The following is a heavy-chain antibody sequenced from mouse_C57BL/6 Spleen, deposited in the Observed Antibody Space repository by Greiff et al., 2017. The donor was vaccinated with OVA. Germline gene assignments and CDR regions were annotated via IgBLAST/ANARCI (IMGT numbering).Heavy chain of an antibody. CDR3: ARRRYGSSYWYFDV. CDR2: IDPSYSYT. V-gene: IGHV1-50*01. J-gene: IGHJ1*03. CDR1: GYTFTSYW. Sequence: QVQLQQPGAELVKPGASVKLSCKASGYTFTSYWMQWVKQRPGQGLEWIGEIDPSYSYTTYNQKFKGKATLTVDTSSSTAYMQLSSLTSEDSAVDYCARRRYGSSYWYFDVWGTGTTVTVSS. D-gene: IGHD1-1*01.